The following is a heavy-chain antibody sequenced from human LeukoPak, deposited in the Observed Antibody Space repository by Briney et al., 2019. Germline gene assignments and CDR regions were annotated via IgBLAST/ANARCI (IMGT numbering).Heavy chain of an antibody. J-gene: IGHJ3*02. CDR2: ISGGASYI. CDR3: ARMAVATGADFDI. V-gene: IGHV3-21*01. Sequence: GRSRRLSCPASAFTFSDYSMNWVRQAPGKWLEWVASISGGASYIYYADSGKGRFTISRDNAQTSLYLQMNSLRAEDTAVYYCARMAVATGADFDIWGQGTMVTVSS. CDR1: AFTFSDYS. D-gene: IGHD5-12*01.